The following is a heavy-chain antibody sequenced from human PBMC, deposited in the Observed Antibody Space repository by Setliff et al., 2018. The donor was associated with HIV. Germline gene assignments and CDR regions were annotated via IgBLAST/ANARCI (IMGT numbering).Heavy chain of an antibody. J-gene: IGHJ4*02. V-gene: IGHV4-34*01. Sequence: PSEPLSLTCAVYGGSFNDYFWSWIRQPPGKGLEWIGEIIHSGSINYNPSLKSRVTISVDTYNNQFSLNMNSVNAADTAVYYCARGYASGYDAYGYWGQGTLVTVSS. CDR2: IIHSGSI. D-gene: IGHD5-12*01. CDR1: GGSFNDYF. CDR3: ARGYASGYDAYGY.